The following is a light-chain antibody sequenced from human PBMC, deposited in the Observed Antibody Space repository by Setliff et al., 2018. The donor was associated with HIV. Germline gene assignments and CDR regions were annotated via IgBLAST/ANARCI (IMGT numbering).Light chain of an antibody. CDR2: EVS. J-gene: IGLJ2*01. CDR1: SSDAGDYNF. Sequence: QSALTQPRSVSGSPGQSVTIACTGTSSDAGDYNFVSWYQLHPGKAPKLIIYEVSKRPSGVSHRFSGSKSGNTASLTISGLQAEDEADYYCCSYAGSRIVVFGG. CDR3: CSYAGSRIVV. V-gene: IGLV2-11*01.